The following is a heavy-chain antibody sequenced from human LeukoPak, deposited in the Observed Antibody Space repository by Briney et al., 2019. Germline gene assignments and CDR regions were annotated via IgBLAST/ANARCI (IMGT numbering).Heavy chain of an antibody. V-gene: IGHV4-59*08. Sequence: SETLSLTCTVSGGSISSYYWSWIRQPPGKGLEWIGYIYASGSTNYNPSLKSRVTISVDTSKNQFSLKLSSVTAADTAVYYCARHHNPRHTYYYDSSGYPYFDYWGQGTLVTVSS. D-gene: IGHD3-22*01. J-gene: IGHJ4*02. CDR1: GGSISSYY. CDR3: ARHHNPRHTYYYDSSGYPYFDY. CDR2: IYASGST.